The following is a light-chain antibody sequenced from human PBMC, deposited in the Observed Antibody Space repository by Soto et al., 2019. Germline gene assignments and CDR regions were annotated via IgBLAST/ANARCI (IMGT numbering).Light chain of an antibody. J-gene: IGKJ5*01. CDR1: QSVSTN. CDR3: QQYNTWPPIT. CDR2: GAS. Sequence: EIVMTQSPATLSVSPGERATLSCRASQSVSTNLAWYQQKPGQAPRLLIFGASTMATGIPARFSGSGSGTEFTLPISSLQSADFAVYYCQQYNTWPPITFGPGTRLDIK. V-gene: IGKV3-15*01.